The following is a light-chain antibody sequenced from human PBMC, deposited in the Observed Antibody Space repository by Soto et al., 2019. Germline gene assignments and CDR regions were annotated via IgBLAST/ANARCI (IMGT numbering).Light chain of an antibody. V-gene: IGKV1-5*03. CDR1: QTISSW. J-gene: IGKJ1*01. CDR3: QHYNCYSGA. Sequence: DIQMTQSPSTLSGSVGDRVTITCRASQTISSWLDWYQQKPRKAPKLLIYKASTLKSGVPSRFIRSGSATAYSLTFGSLEPDDFATGYCQHYNCYSGAFGQGTKVEV. CDR2: KAS.